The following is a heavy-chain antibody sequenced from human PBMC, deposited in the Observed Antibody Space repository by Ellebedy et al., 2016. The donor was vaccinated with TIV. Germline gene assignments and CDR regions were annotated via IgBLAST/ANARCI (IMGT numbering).Heavy chain of an antibody. V-gene: IGHV3-30*03. Sequence: GGSLRLSCAASGFTFSGSGMHWVRQAPGKGLEWVAVISYDGSDKYYADSVKGRFTISRDNSKNTLYLQMNSLRAEDTAVYYCARGASLYGDYVFDYWGQGTLVTVSS. CDR2: ISYDGSDK. CDR1: GFTFSGSG. D-gene: IGHD4-17*01. J-gene: IGHJ4*02. CDR3: ARGASLYGDYVFDY.